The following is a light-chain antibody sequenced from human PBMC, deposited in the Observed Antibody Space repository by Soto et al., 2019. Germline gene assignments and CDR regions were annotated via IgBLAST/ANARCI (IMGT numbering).Light chain of an antibody. V-gene: IGKV1-16*02. CDR3: QQCASFPLT. CDR2: GAS. CDR1: QGIYSY. Sequence: DIQMTQSPSSLSASIGDRVTVTCRASQGIYSYVAWFQQKPGKAPKSLIYGASTLQSGVPSNFSSSGSGTDFNFTITSLQPEHLATYYCQQCASFPLTFGGGTKVEIK. J-gene: IGKJ4*01.